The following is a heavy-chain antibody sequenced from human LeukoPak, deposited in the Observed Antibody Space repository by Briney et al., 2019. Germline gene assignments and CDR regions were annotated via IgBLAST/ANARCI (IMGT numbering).Heavy chain of an antibody. J-gene: IGHJ4*02. V-gene: IGHV3-23*01. D-gene: IGHD5-18*01. Sequence: GESLRLSCAASGSGFSFSSYAMSWVRQAPGKGLEWVSGISGSGGSTHYADSVKGRFTISRDNSKNTLFLQMNSLRVEGTAVYYCARGYSNLAYWGQGTLVTVSS. CDR1: GSGFSFSSYA. CDR2: ISGSGGST. CDR3: ARGYSNLAY.